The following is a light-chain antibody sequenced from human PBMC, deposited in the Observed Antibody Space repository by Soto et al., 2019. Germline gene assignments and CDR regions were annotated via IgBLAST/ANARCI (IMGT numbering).Light chain of an antibody. CDR3: CSYSSSSTLVV. CDR2: DVS. J-gene: IGLJ2*01. CDR1: SSDVGGYNY. V-gene: IGLV2-14*01. Sequence: QSALTQPASVSGSPGQSITISCTGTSSDVGGYNYVSWYQQHPGKAPKPMIYDVSNRPSGGSNRFSGSKSGNTASLTISGLQAEDEDDYYCCSYSSSSTLVVFGAGTKLTVL.